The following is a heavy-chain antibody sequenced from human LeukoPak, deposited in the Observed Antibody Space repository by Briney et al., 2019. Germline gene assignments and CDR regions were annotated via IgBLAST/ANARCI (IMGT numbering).Heavy chain of an antibody. CDR2: IYYSGST. V-gene: IGHV4-31*03. CDR3: ASRFEGSGYCY. Sequence: SETLSLTCTVSGGSISSGDYYWSWIRQHPGKGLGWIGYIYYSGSTYYNPSLKSRVTISVDTSKNQFSLKLSPVTAADTAVYYCASRFEGSGYCYWGQGTLVTVSS. D-gene: IGHD3-22*01. CDR1: GGSISSGDYY. J-gene: IGHJ4*02.